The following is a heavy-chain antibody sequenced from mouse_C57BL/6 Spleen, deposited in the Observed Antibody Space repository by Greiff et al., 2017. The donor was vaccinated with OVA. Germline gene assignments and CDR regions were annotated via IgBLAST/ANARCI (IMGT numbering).Heavy chain of an antibody. CDR3: ASADYYGSSPGWYFGV. V-gene: IGHV1-19*01. Sequence: EVQLLQSGPVLVKPGASVKMSCKASGYTFTDYYMNWVKQSHGKSLEWIGVINPYNGGTSYNQKFKGKATLTVDKSSSTAYMELNSLTSEDSTVYYCASADYYGSSPGWYFGVWGTGTTVTVSS. CDR2: INPYNGGT. CDR1: GYTFTDYY. J-gene: IGHJ1*03. D-gene: IGHD1-1*01.